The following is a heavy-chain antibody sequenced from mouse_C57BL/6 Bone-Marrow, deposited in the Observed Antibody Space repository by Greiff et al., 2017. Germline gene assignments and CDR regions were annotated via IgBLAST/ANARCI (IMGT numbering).Heavy chain of an antibody. CDR1: GYAFSSSW. Sequence: QVQLKQSGPELVKPGASVKISCKASGYAFSSSWMNWVKQRPGKGLEWIGRIYPGDGDTNYNGKFKGKATLTADKSSSTAYMQLSSLTSEDSAVYFCAGLRRGYYAMDYWGQGTSVTVSS. V-gene: IGHV1-82*01. J-gene: IGHJ4*01. D-gene: IGHD2-4*01. CDR2: IYPGDGDT. CDR3: AGLRRGYYAMDY.